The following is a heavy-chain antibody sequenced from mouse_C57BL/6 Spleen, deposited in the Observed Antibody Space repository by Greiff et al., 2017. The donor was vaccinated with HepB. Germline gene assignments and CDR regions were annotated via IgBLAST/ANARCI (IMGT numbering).Heavy chain of an antibody. J-gene: IGHJ3*01. Sequence: EVHLVESGGGLVKPGGSLKLSCAASGFTFSSYAMSWVRQTPEKRLEWVATISDGGSYTYYPDNVKGRFTISRDNAKNNLYLQMSHLKSEDTAMYYCARGGDGYFYWGQGTLVTVSA. CDR2: ISDGGSYT. CDR3: ARGGDGYFY. V-gene: IGHV5-4*01. CDR1: GFTFSSYA. D-gene: IGHD2-3*01.